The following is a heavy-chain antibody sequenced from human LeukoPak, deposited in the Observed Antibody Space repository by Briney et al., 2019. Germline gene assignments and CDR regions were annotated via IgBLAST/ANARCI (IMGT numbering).Heavy chain of an antibody. J-gene: IGHJ4*02. CDR3: ARSPMATLDH. CDR1: GFTFSSYE. V-gene: IGHV3-48*03. Sequence: GGSLRLSCAASGFTFSSYEMNWVRQAPGKGLEWVSYISSSGSTIYYADSVKGRFTISRDNAKNSLYLQMNSLRAEDTAVYYCARSPMATLDHGGQGTLVTVSS. D-gene: IGHD5-24*01. CDR2: ISSSGSTI.